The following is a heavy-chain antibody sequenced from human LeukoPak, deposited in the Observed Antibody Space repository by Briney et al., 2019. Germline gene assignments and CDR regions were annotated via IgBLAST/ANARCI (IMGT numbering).Heavy chain of an antibody. CDR2: IKQDGSEK. CDR1: GFTFSSYW. V-gene: IGHV3-7*01. CDR3: ARDLVYGSGSCGH. Sequence: GGSLRLSCAASGFTFSSYWMSWVRQAPGKGLEWVANIKQDGSEKYYVDSVKGRFTISGDNAKNSLYLQMNSLRAEDTAVYYCARDLVYGSGSCGHWGQGTLVTVSS. J-gene: IGHJ4*02. D-gene: IGHD3-10*01.